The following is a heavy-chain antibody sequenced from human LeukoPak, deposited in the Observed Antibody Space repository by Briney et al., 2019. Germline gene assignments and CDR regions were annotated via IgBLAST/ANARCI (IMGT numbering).Heavy chain of an antibody. D-gene: IGHD3-3*01. CDR3: ARAKRITIFGVVISSRDYYYMDV. CDR1: GLTFSSYA. J-gene: IGHJ6*03. CDR2: ISYDGSNK. V-gene: IGHV3-30*04. Sequence: GRSLRLSCAASGLTFSSYAMHWVRQAPGKGLEWVAVISYDGSNKYYADSVKGRFTISRDNSKNTLYLQMNSLRGEDTAVYYCARAKRITIFGVVISSRDYYYMDVWGKGTTVTVSS.